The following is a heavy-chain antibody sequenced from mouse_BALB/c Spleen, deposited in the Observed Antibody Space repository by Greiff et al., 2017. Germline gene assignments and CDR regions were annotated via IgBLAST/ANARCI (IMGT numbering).Heavy chain of an antibody. D-gene: IGHD2-2*01. J-gene: IGHJ3*01. CDR1: GYTFTSYW. CDR2: INPSTGYT. Sequence: VKLMESGAELAKPGASVKMSCKASGYTFTSYWMHWVKQRPGQGLEWIGYINPSTGYTEYNQKFKDKATLTADKSSSTAYMQLSSLTSEDSAVYYCAMVTTAWFAYWGQGTLVTVSA. V-gene: IGHV1-7*01. CDR3: AMVTTAWFAY.